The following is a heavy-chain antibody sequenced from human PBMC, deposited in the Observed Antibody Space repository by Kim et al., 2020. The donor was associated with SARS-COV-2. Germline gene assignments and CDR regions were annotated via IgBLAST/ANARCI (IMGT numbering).Heavy chain of an antibody. D-gene: IGHD3-22*01. J-gene: IGHJ3*02. V-gene: IGHV4-39*01. Sequence: SETLSLTCTVSGGSISSSSYYWGWIRQPPGKGLEWIGSIYYSGSTYYNPSLKSRVTISVDTSKNQFSLKLSSVTAADTAVYYCARPGYDSSPRRLMRTAFDIWGQGTMVTVSS. CDR2: IYYSGST. CDR3: ARPGYDSSPRRLMRTAFDI. CDR1: GGSISSSSYY.